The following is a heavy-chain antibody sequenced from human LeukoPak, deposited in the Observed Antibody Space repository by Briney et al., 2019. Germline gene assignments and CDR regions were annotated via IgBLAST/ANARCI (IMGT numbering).Heavy chain of an antibody. D-gene: IGHD3-22*01. CDR3: ARDRLVNPDAFDI. Sequence: GGSLGLSCAASGFTFSSYSMNWVRQAPGKGLEWVSSISSSSSYIYYADSVKGRFTISRDNAKNSLCLQMNSLRAEDTAVYYCARDRLVNPDAFDIWGQGTMVTVSS. CDR1: GFTFSSYS. J-gene: IGHJ3*02. CDR2: ISSSSSYI. V-gene: IGHV3-21*01.